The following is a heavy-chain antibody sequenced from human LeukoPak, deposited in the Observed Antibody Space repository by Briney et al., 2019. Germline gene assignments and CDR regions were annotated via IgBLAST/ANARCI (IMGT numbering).Heavy chain of an antibody. Sequence: GESLKISCKGSGYRFNRYWISWVRQMPGKGLEWMGIIYPGDSDTRYSPSFQGQVTISADKSINTAYLQWSSLKASDTALYYCARRDDSSGYYYYYWGQGTLVTVSS. D-gene: IGHD3-22*01. J-gene: IGHJ4*02. CDR3: ARRDDSSGYYYYY. CDR1: GYRFNRYW. V-gene: IGHV5-51*01. CDR2: IYPGDSDT.